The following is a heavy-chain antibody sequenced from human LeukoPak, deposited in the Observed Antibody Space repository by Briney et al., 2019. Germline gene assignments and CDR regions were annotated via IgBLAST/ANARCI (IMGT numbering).Heavy chain of an antibody. Sequence: SVKVSCKASGYTFTSYDINWVRQATGQGLEWMGWMNPNSGNTGYAQKFQGRVTMTRNTSISTAYMELSSLRSEDTAVYYCARGRAYYYDSSGLAPDYWGQGTLVTVSS. CDR2: MNPNSGNT. V-gene: IGHV1-8*01. CDR1: GYTFTSYD. D-gene: IGHD3-22*01. J-gene: IGHJ4*02. CDR3: ARGRAYYYDSSGLAPDY.